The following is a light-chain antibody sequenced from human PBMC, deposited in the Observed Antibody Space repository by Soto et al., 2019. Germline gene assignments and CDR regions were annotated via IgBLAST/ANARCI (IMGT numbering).Light chain of an antibody. V-gene: IGLV2-8*01. J-gene: IGLJ2*01. CDR3: SSYAGTNNAL. CDR1: SSDVGGFNY. CDR2: DVT. Sequence: QSALTQPPSASGSPGQSVTISCTGISSDVGGFNYVSWYQQYPGKAPKLMIYDVTNRPSGVPDRFSGSKSGNTASLTVSGLQAEDEADYYCSSYAGTNNALFGGGTKLTVL.